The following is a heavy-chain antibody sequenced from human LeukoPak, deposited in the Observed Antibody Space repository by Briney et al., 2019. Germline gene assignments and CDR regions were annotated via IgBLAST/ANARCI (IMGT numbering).Heavy chain of an antibody. CDR2: INQDGGGK. V-gene: IGHV3-7*03. J-gene: IGHJ5*02. CDR1: GFTFSDYW. CDR3: ARPQRNSYDSSGYYLGFDP. D-gene: IGHD3-22*01. Sequence: PGGSLRLSCAASGFTFSDYWLSWVRQAPGKGLEWVTNINQDGGGKYYVDSVNGRFTISRDNAKNSLYLQLNSLRAEDTAVYYCARPQRNSYDSSGYYLGFDPWGQGTLVTVSS.